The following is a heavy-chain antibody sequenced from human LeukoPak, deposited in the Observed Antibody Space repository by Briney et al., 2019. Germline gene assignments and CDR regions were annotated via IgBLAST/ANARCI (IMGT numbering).Heavy chain of an antibody. Sequence: ASVKVSCKASGYTFTGYYMHWVRQAPGQGLEWMGWINPNSGGTNYAQKFQGRVTMPRDTSISTAYMELSRLRSDDTAVYYCARVDTPIAAAGADYWGQGTLVTVSS. CDR3: ARVDTPIAAAGADY. D-gene: IGHD6-13*01. V-gene: IGHV1-2*02. CDR1: GYTFTGYY. CDR2: INPNSGGT. J-gene: IGHJ4*02.